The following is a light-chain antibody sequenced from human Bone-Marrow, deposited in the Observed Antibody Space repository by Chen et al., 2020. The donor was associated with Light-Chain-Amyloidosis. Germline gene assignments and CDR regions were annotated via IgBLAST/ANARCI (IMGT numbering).Light chain of an antibody. CDR3: QSYDTRLRGSV. CDR2: GNN. J-gene: IGLJ2*01. V-gene: IGLV1-40*01. CDR1: RSNIGAPYD. Sequence: QSVLTQPPSVPGAPVQRVTISCTGCRSNIGAPYDVHLYQQLPGTAPKLLIYGNNNRPSGVPDRFSGSKSGSSASLAITGLRADDEADYYCQSYDTRLRGSVFGGGTRLTVL.